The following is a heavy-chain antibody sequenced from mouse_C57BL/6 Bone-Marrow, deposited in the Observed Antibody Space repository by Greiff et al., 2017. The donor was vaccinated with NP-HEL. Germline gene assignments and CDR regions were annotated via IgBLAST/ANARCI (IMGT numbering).Heavy chain of an antibody. J-gene: IGHJ4*01. Sequence: VQLQQSGTELVKPGASVKLSCKASGYTFTSYWMHWVKQRPGQGLEWIGNINPSNGGTNYNEKFKSKATLPVDKSSSTAYMQLSSLTSEDSAVYYCASRADYGNYPPYYYAMDYWGQGTSVTVSS. V-gene: IGHV1-53*01. CDR1: GYTFTSYW. D-gene: IGHD2-1*01. CDR2: INPSNGGT. CDR3: ASRADYGNYPPYYYAMDY.